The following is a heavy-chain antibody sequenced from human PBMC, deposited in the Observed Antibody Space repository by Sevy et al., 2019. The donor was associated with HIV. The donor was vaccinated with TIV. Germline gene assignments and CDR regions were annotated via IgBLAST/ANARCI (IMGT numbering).Heavy chain of an antibody. CDR1: EFMFSTYA. V-gene: IGHV3-30-3*01. Sequence: GGSLRLSCAASEFMFSTYAMHWVRQAPGKGLEWVAVISYDGSRHYYGESVKGRFTISRDNSKNTLFLHMNSLRLEDTAFYYCARDAGYSTDWYPSDYWGQGTLVTVSS. J-gene: IGHJ4*02. CDR2: ISYDGSRH. D-gene: IGHD6-19*01. CDR3: ARDAGYSTDWYPSDY.